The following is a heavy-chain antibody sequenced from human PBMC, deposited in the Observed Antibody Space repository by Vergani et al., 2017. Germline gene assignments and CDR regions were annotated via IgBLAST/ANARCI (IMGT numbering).Heavy chain of an antibody. D-gene: IGHD1-26*01. J-gene: IGHJ4*02. CDR2: ISYDGSNK. Sequence: QFQLVESGGGVVQPGRSLRLSCAASGFTFSSYGMHWVRQAPGKGLEWVAVISYDGSNKYYADSVKGRFTISRDNSKNTLYLQMNSLRAEDTALYYCAKVDSGSYYGVPEDYWGQGTLVTVSS. V-gene: IGHV3-30*18. CDR3: AKVDSGSYYGVPEDY. CDR1: GFTFSSYG.